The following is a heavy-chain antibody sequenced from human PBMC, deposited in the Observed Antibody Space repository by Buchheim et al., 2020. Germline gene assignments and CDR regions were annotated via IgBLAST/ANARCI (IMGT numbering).Heavy chain of an antibody. CDR1: GFTFSSYS. V-gene: IGHV3-48*04. Sequence: EVQLVESGGGLVQPGGSLRLSCAASGFTFSSYSMNWVRQAPGKGLEWVSYISSSSSTIYYADSVKGRFTISRDNAKNSLYLQMNSLIAEDTAVYYCARDLGGSGSYYNSAFYYYYYGMDVWGQGTT. D-gene: IGHD3-10*01. CDR2: ISSSSSTI. CDR3: ARDLGGSGSYYNSAFYYYYYGMDV. J-gene: IGHJ6*02.